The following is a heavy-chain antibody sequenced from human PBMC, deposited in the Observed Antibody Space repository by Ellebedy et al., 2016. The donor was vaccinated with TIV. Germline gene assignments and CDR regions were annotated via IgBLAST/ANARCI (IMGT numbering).Heavy chain of an antibody. Sequence: PGGSLRLSCAASGFTFSIYAMSRVRQAPGKGLEWVSLISGSGDRTYYADSVKGRFTISRDNSKDTLYVQMNSLRAEDTAVYYCASPAVGHTTGCCRYYFDYWGLGTLVTVSS. D-gene: IGHD6-19*01. CDR1: GFTFSIYA. J-gene: IGHJ4*02. CDR2: ISGSGDRT. V-gene: IGHV3-23*01. CDR3: ASPAVGHTTGCCRYYFDY.